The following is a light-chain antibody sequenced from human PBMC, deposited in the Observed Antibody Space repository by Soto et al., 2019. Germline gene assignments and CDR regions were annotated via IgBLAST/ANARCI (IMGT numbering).Light chain of an antibody. Sequence: EAVLTQSPGILSLSPGERATLSCRASQSVSSSYLAWYQQKPGQAPRLLIYGASSRATGIPDRFDGSGSGTDFSLTISRLEPEDFAVYYCQQYGSSPWTFGQGTKVDIK. CDR3: QQYGSSPWT. J-gene: IGKJ1*01. CDR2: GAS. V-gene: IGKV3-20*01. CDR1: QSVSSSY.